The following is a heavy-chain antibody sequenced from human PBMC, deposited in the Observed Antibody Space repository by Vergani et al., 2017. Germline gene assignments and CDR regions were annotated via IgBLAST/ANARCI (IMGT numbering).Heavy chain of an antibody. CDR2: INHSGST. D-gene: IGHD1-26*01. CDR3: ARRVFELGPKLYYFDY. Sequence: QVQLQQWGAGLLKPSETLSLTCAVYGRSFSGYYWSWIRQPPGKGLEWIGEINHSGSTNYNPSLKSRVTISVDTSKNQFSLKLSSVTAADTAVYYCARRVFELGPKLYYFDYWGQGTLVTVSS. V-gene: IGHV4-34*01. CDR1: GRSFSGYY. J-gene: IGHJ4*02.